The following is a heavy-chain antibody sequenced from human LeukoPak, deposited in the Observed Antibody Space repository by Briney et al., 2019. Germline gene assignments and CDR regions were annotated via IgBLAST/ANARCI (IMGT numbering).Heavy chain of an antibody. D-gene: IGHD2-15*01. CDR1: GYTFTNYA. Sequence: ASVKVSCKASGYTFTNYAMHWVRQAPGQGLEWMGWVNTNTGNPTYAQGFTGRFVFSLDTSVSTAYLQISGLKAEDTAVYYCARGSPWCSAGSCSDYWGQGTLVTVSS. CDR2: VNTNTGNP. V-gene: IGHV7-4-1*02. J-gene: IGHJ4*02. CDR3: ARGSPWCSAGSCSDY.